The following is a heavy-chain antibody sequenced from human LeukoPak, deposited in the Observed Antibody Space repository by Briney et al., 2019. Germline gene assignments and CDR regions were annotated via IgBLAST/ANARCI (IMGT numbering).Heavy chain of an antibody. D-gene: IGHD2-2*01. CDR1: GYSFTSYW. CDR2: IYPGDSDT. CDR3: ARHPPRRGYCSSTSCPNDAFDI. Sequence: GESLKISCKGSGYSFTSYWIGWVRQMPGKGLEWMGIIYPGDSDTGYSPSFQGQVTISADKSISTAYLQWSSLKASDTAMYYCARHPPRRGYCSSTSCPNDAFDIWGQGTMVTVSS. V-gene: IGHV5-51*01. J-gene: IGHJ3*02.